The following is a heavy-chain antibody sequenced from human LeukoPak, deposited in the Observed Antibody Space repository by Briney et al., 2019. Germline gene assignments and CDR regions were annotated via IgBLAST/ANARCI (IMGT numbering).Heavy chain of an antibody. Sequence: GGSLRLSCAASGFTFSSYAMHWVRQAPGKELEWVAVISYDGSNKCYADSVKGRFTISRDNSENTLYLQMNSLRAEDTAVYYCAREDNSWSYPDFDYWGQGTLVTVSS. V-gene: IGHV3-30-3*01. CDR1: GFTFSSYA. CDR3: AREDNSWSYPDFDY. D-gene: IGHD1-26*01. J-gene: IGHJ4*02. CDR2: ISYDGSNK.